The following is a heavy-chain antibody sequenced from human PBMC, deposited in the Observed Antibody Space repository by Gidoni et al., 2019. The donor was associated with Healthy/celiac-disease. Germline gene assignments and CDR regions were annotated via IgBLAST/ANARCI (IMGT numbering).Heavy chain of an antibody. V-gene: IGHV3-48*01. CDR2: ISSSSSTI. CDR1: GFTFSSYS. J-gene: IGHJ4*02. CDR3: ARDRYYGSGSYYNDTDY. D-gene: IGHD3-10*01. Sequence: EVQLVESGGGLVQPGGSLRLSCADSGFTFSSYSMNWVRQAPGKGLEWVSYISSSSSTIYDADSVKGRFTISRDNAKNSLYLQMNSLRAEDTAVYYCARDRYYGSGSYYNDTDYWGQGTLVTVSS.